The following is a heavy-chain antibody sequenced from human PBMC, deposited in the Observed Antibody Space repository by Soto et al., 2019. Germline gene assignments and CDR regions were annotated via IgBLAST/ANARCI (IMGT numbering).Heavy chain of an antibody. CDR1: GGTFSSYA. V-gene: IGHV1-69*05. Sequence: SVKVSCKASGGTFSSYAISWVRQAPGQGLEWMGGIIPIIGTANYAQKFQGRVTMTRNTSISTAYMELSSLRSEDTAVYYCARGLSPYCSSTSCYASDAFDIWGQGTMVTVSS. D-gene: IGHD2-2*01. CDR2: IIPIIGTA. J-gene: IGHJ3*02. CDR3: ARGLSPYCSSTSCYASDAFDI.